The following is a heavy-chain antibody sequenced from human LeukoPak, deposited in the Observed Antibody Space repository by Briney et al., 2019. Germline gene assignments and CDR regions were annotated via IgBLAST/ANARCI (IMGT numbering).Heavy chain of an antibody. CDR3: AKGSSAWNEVFHFDY. D-gene: IGHD6-19*01. Sequence: GGSLRLSCPASGCTFSSYWMSWVRQAPGKGLEGVANIKQDGSEKYYVDSVKGRFTISRDNAKNSLYLQMNSLRAEDMALYYCAKGSSAWNEVFHFDYWGQGTLVTVSS. CDR1: GCTFSSYW. J-gene: IGHJ4*02. V-gene: IGHV3-7*03. CDR2: IKQDGSEK.